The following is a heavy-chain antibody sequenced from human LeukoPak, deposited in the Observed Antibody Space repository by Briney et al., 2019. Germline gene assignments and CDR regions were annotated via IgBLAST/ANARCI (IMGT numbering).Heavy chain of an antibody. CDR1: GGSINNYY. J-gene: IGHJ2*01. CDR2: IYYNGNT. Sequence: SETLSLTCTVSGGSINNYYWSWIRQPPGKGLEWIAYIYYNGNTNYSPSLKSRITISADTSKNQFSLKLSSVTAADTAVYYCASRGDGYSYFDWYFDLWGRGTLVTVSS. CDR3: ASRGDGYSYFDWYFDL. V-gene: IGHV4-59*01. D-gene: IGHD5-24*01.